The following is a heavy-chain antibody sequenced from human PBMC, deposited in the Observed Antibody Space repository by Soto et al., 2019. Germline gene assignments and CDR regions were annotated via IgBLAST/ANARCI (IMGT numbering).Heavy chain of an antibody. D-gene: IGHD2-2*01. CDR2: IYPGDSDT. J-gene: IGHJ4*02. Sequence: PGEXLKISCKRSGYSFSSYWIGWVRQMPGKVLEWMGIIYPGDSDTRYSPSFQGQVTISADKSISTAYLQWSSLKASDTAMYYCARKGPAAEDYFDYWGQGTLVTVSS. V-gene: IGHV5-51*01. CDR3: ARKGPAAEDYFDY. CDR1: GYSFSSYW.